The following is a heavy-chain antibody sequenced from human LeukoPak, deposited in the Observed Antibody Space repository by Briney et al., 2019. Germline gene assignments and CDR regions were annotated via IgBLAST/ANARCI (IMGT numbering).Heavy chain of an antibody. CDR2: ITDTGSGT. CDR1: GFTFSSYG. CDR3: AKRVPYSTSSVHFDY. V-gene: IGHV3-23*01. J-gene: IGHJ4*02. D-gene: IGHD6-6*01. Sequence: GGSLRLSCAASGFTFSSYGMSWVRQAPGMRLEWVSAITDTGSGTYYADSVKGRFTISRDNSKNTLYLQMNSLRAEDTAVYYCAKRVPYSTSSVHFDYWGQGTLVTVSS.